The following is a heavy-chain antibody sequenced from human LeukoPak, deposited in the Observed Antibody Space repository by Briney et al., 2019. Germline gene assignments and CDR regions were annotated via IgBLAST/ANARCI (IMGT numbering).Heavy chain of an antibody. Sequence: GGSLRLSCAASGFTFSSYGMHWVRQAPGKGLEWVAVISYDGSNKYYADSVKGRFTISRDNSKNTLYLQMNSLRAEDTAVYYCAKDHYITMVRGVTHPFGYWGQGTLVTVSS. CDR2: ISYDGSNK. J-gene: IGHJ4*02. CDR1: GFTFSSYG. D-gene: IGHD3-10*01. CDR3: AKDHYITMVRGVTHPFGY. V-gene: IGHV3-30*18.